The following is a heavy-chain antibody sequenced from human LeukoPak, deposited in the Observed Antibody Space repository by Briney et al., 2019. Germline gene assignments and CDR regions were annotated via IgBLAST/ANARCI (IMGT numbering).Heavy chain of an antibody. J-gene: IGHJ4*02. CDR2: VNSDGSAT. D-gene: IGHD2/OR15-2a*01. CDR1: GFIFTKYW. Sequence: GGSLRLSCAASGFIFTKYWMHWVRQAPGKGLVWVSHVNSDGSATSYADSVKGRFTISRDHAKNTVYLHMNSLRVEDTAVYYCTSFYDTNWGQGTLVTVSS. V-gene: IGHV3-74*01. CDR3: TSFYDTN.